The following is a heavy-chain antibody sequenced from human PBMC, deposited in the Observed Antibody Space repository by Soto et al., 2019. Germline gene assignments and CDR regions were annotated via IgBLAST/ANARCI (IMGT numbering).Heavy chain of an antibody. CDR1: GFTFSSYC. CDR2: IWYDGSNK. Sequence: PGGSLILSCAASGFTFSSYCMHWVRQAPGKGLEWVAVIWYDGSNKYYADSVKGRFTISRDNSKNTLYLQMNSLRAEDTAVYYCASLGYCSSTSCYDAYYYGMDVWGQGTTVTVSS. V-gene: IGHV3-33*01. J-gene: IGHJ6*02. CDR3: ASLGYCSSTSCYDAYYYGMDV. D-gene: IGHD2-2*01.